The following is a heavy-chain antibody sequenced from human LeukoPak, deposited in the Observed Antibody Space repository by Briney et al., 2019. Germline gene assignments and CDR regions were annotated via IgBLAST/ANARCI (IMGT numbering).Heavy chain of an antibody. J-gene: IGHJ5*02. D-gene: IGHD6-19*01. Sequence: GGSLRLSCAASGFTFSNFAMSWVRQAPGKGLEWVANIKQDGSEKYYVDSVKGRFTISRDNAKNSLYLQMNSLRAEDTAVYYCAREYSSGWQNWFDPWGQGTLVTVSS. CDR1: GFTFSNFA. CDR3: AREYSSGWQNWFDP. V-gene: IGHV3-7*01. CDR2: IKQDGSEK.